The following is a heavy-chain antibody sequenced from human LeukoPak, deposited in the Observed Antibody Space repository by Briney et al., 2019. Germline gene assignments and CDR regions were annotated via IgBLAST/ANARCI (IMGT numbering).Heavy chain of an antibody. CDR1: GFTFSSYG. J-gene: IGHJ4*02. CDR3: ARATYYYDSSGYYYSDWFDY. CDR2: IWYDGSNK. V-gene: IGHV3-33*01. Sequence: PGGSLRLSCAASGFTFSSYGMHWVRQAPGKGLEWVAVIWYDGSNKYYADSVKGRFTISRDNSKNTLYLQMNSLRAEDTAVYYCARATYYYDSSGYYYSDWFDYWGQGTLVTVSS. D-gene: IGHD3-22*01.